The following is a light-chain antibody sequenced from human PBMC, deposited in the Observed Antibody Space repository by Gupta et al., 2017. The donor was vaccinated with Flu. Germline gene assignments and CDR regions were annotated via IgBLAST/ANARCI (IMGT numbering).Light chain of an antibody. V-gene: IGLV3-1*01. Sequence: TCSGDKLGDKFACWYQQKPGQSPTLVIYQDTKRPSGIPERFSGSNSGNTATLTISGTQAMDEADYYCQVWDSRTGVFGGGTKVTVL. CDR3: QVWDSRTGV. J-gene: IGLJ2*01. CDR2: QDT. CDR1: KLGDKF.